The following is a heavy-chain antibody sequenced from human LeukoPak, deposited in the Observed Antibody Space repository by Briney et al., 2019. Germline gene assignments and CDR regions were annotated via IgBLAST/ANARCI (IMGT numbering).Heavy chain of an antibody. CDR2: INHNAEMI. J-gene: IGHJ4*02. Sequence: PGGSLRLSCEGSGFPFGSYVMSWVRQAPGKGLEWIAYINHNAEMIFYPDFVKGQFTISRDNPKKSLYLQMNALRYEDTAIYYCARDHDWAFDLWGQGTLVTVSS. CDR3: ARDHDWAFDL. V-gene: IGHV3-48*02. CDR1: GFPFGSYV. D-gene: IGHD3-9*01.